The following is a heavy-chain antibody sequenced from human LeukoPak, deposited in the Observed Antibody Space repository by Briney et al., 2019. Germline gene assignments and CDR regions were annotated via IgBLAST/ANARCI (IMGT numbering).Heavy chain of an antibody. V-gene: IGHV4-34*01. J-gene: IGHJ4*02. Sequence: PSETLSLTCAVYGGSFSGYYWSWIRQPPGKGLEWIGEINHSGSTNYNPSLKSRVTISVDTSKNQFSLKLSSVTAADTAVYYCARQINHFWSGSTYYFDYWGQGTLVTVSS. CDR2: INHSGST. D-gene: IGHD3-3*02. CDR1: GGSFSGYY. CDR3: ARQINHFWSGSTYYFDY.